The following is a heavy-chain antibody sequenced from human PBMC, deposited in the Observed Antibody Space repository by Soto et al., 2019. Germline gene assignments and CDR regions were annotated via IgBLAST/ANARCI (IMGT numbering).Heavy chain of an antibody. J-gene: IGHJ3*02. D-gene: IGHD6-13*01. V-gene: IGHV3-21*01. Sequence: GGSLRLSGAASGFTFSTSHMNWVRQAPGKGLEWVSSISSASIYIHYADSVKGRFTVSRDNAKNSLYLQMNSLRAEDTAVYHCARATTAAGTRGAFDIWGQGTMVTVSS. CDR2: ISSASIYI. CDR1: GFTFSTSH. CDR3: ARATTAAGTRGAFDI.